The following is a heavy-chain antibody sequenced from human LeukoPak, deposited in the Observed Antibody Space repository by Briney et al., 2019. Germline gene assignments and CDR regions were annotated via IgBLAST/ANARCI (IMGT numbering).Heavy chain of an antibody. J-gene: IGHJ6*02. Sequence: SETLSLTCTVSGGSINNNHWTWIRKPPGKGLEWIGFVSYSGYTEYNPSPNSRLTISTDTSNNRFSLRLRSVTAADTAVYYCAKLSHIAAAGAYSYHALDVWGQGTTVTVSS. CDR2: VSYSGYT. D-gene: IGHD6-25*01. CDR3: AKLSHIAAAGAYSYHALDV. CDR1: GGSINNNH. V-gene: IGHV4-59*13.